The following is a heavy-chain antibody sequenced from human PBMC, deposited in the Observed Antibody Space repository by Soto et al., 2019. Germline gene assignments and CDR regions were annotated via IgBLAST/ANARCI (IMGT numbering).Heavy chain of an antibody. V-gene: IGHV1-69*12. CDR3: AREVGSGYKYDKDYYSGMDV. CDR1: GTTFSSYA. J-gene: IGHJ6*02. D-gene: IGHD5-18*01. CDR2: IIPLFGTA. Sequence: QVQLVQSGAEVKRPRSSVKVSCKASGTTFSSYAISWVRQAPGQGLQCMGGIIPLFGTANYAQKFQGRATITADETTSTAFMELTSLRCEDTAVYYCAREVGSGYKYDKDYYSGMDVWGQGTTVAVSS.